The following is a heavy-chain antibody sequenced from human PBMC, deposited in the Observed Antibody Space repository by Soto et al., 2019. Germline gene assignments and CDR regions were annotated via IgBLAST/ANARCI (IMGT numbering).Heavy chain of an antibody. CDR2: ISAYNGNT. CDR3: ARVHQWELLPDYYFDY. CDR1: GYTFTSYG. V-gene: IGHV1-18*01. J-gene: IGHJ4*02. Sequence: AAVKVYCKASGYTFTSYGISWVRQAPGQGLEWMGWISAYNGNTNYAQKLQGRVTMTTDTSTSTAYMELRSLRSDDTAVYYCARVHQWELLPDYYFDYWGQGTLVTVSS. D-gene: IGHD1-26*01.